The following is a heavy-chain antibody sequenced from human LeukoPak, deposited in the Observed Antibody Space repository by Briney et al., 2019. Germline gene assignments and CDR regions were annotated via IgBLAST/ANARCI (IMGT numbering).Heavy chain of an antibody. Sequence: KASETLSLNCTVSGGSISSGDYYWSWIRQPPGKGLEWIGYIYYSGSTYYNPSLKSRVTISVDTSKNQFSLKLSSVTAADTAVYYCARVTNWAGIAAAAIFDYWGQGTLVTVSS. D-gene: IGHD6-13*01. CDR2: IYYSGST. J-gene: IGHJ4*02. V-gene: IGHV4-30-4*01. CDR3: ARVTNWAGIAAAAIFDY. CDR1: GGSISSGDYY.